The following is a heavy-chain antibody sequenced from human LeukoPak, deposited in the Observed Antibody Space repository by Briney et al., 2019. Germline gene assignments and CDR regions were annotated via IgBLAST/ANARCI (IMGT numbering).Heavy chain of an antibody. J-gene: IGHJ3*02. V-gene: IGHV3-48*03. D-gene: IGHD4-17*01. CDR3: ARDHYGNAFDI. Sequence: GGSLRLSCAASGFTFSSSEMNWVRQAPGKGLEWVSYISSSGSTIYYADSVKGRFTISRDNAKNSLYLQMNSLRAEDTAVYYCARDHYGNAFDIGGQGTMVTVS. CDR1: GFTFSSSE. CDR2: ISSSGSTI.